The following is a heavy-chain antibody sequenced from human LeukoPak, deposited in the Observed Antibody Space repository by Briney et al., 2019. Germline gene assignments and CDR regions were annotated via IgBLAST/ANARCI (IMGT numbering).Heavy chain of an antibody. Sequence: ASVKVSCRASGYTFTSYYMHWVRQAPGQGLEWMGIINPSGGSTSYAQKFQGRVTMTRDMSTSTVYMELSSLRSEDTAVYYCASSPTRYYDFWSGYYGGLNYWGQGTLVTVSS. CDR2: INPSGGST. CDR3: ASSPTRYYDFWSGYYGGLNY. CDR1: GYTFTSYY. D-gene: IGHD3-3*01. J-gene: IGHJ4*02. V-gene: IGHV1-46*01.